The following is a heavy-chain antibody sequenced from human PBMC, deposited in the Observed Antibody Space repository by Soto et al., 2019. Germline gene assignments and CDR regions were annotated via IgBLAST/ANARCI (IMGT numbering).Heavy chain of an antibody. V-gene: IGHV1-18*01. CDR2: ISPYTGNT. J-gene: IGHJ6*02. Sequence: QVQLVQSGDEVKKPWASVKVSCKASGYIFVNYGIAWVRQAPGQGLEWMGWISPYTGNTHSATKVQGRLTMTTDTYTSTAYMGLGSLTSDDTAVYYCVMVDNYVTPTPQDAWGQATTVTVSS. D-gene: IGHD3-16*01. CDR1: GYIFVNYG. CDR3: VMVDNYVTPTPQDA.